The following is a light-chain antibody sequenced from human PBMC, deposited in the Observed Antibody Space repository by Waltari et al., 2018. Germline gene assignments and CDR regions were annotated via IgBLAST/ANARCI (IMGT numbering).Light chain of an antibody. CDR1: QSVSSN. CDR2: GAS. Sequence: EIVMTQPPATLSVSPGGRATLSCRASQSVSSNLAWYQQKPGQAPRLLIYGASTRATGIPARFSGSWSGTEFTLTISSLQSEDFAVYYCQQYNNWPRTFGQGTKVEIK. J-gene: IGKJ1*01. CDR3: QQYNNWPRT. V-gene: IGKV3-15*01.